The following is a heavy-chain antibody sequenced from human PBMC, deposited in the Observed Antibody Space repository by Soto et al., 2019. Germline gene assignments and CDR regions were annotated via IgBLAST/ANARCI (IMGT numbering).Heavy chain of an antibody. CDR1: GGSISSGGYY. J-gene: IGHJ4*02. V-gene: IGHV4-31*03. CDR3: ARVPKLSHPNPPYLRGPYYFDY. CDR2: IYYSGST. Sequence: SSETLSLTCTVSGGSISSGGYYWSWIRQHPGKGLEWIGYIYYSGSTYYNPFLKSRVTISVDTSKNQFSLKLSSVTAADTAVYYCARVPKLSHPNPPYLRGPYYFDYWGQGTLVTVSS. D-gene: IGHD2-15*01.